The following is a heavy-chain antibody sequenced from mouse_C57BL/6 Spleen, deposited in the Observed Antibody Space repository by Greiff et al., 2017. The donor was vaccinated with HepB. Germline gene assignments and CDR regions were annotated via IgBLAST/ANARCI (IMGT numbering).Heavy chain of an antibody. CDR1: GYTFTSYW. D-gene: IGHD2-4*01. Sequence: QVQLQQSGAELVKPGASVKLSCTASGYTFTSYWMHWVKQRPGQGLEWIGMIHPNSGSTNYNEKFKSKATLTVDKSSSTAYVQLSSLTSEDSAIYYCARGDYDCAWPAWFAYWGQGTLVTVSA. J-gene: IGHJ3*01. CDR2: IHPNSGST. V-gene: IGHV1-64*01. CDR3: ARGDYDCAWPAWFAY.